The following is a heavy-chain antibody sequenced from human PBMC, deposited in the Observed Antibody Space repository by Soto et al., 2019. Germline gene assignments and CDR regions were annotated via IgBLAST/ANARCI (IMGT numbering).Heavy chain of an antibody. Sequence: QLQLQESGSGLVKPSQTLSLTCAVSGGSINSGGYSWSWIRQPPGKGLEWIGYIYHSGSTSYNPSLKSRVSMSVDRSKNQFSLKLTSVTAADTAVYYCAGRRGGGTFDNWCQGTLVTVSS. D-gene: IGHD2-15*01. CDR3: AGRRGGGTFDN. J-gene: IGHJ4*02. CDR1: GGSINSGGYS. V-gene: IGHV4-30-2*01. CDR2: IYHSGST.